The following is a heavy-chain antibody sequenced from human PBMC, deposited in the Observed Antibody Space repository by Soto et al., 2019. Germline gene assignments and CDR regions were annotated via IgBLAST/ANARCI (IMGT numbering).Heavy chain of an antibody. CDR1: GFSFENYA. CDR2: ISWNRGTI. D-gene: IGHD4-4*01. Sequence: EVQLVESGGGLVQPGRSLRLSCAASGFSFENYAMHWVRQAPGKGLEWVSGISWNRGTIGYADSVKGRFTISRDNDKNSLYLQMNSLRAEDTALYFCAKDKLNSNYEYYFDDWGQGTLVTVSS. J-gene: IGHJ4*02. V-gene: IGHV3-9*01. CDR3: AKDKLNSNYEYYFDD.